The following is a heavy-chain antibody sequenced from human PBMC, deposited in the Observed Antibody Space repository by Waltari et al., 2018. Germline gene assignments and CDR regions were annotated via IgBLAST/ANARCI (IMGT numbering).Heavy chain of an antibody. J-gene: IGHJ5*02. V-gene: IGHV4-39*07. CDR3: ARVGRANKGWFDP. CDR2: IHYSGST. Sequence: QLQLQESGPGLVKPSETLSLTCTVSGGSISSSSYYWGWIRQPPGKGLEWIGSIHYSGSTYYNPSLKSRVTISVDTSKNQFSPKLSSVTAADTAVYYCARVGRANKGWFDPWGQGTLVTVSS. D-gene: IGHD1-26*01. CDR1: GGSISSSSYY.